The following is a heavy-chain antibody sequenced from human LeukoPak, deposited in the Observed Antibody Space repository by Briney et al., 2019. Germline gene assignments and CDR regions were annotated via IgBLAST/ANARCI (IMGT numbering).Heavy chain of an antibody. V-gene: IGHV4-34*01. CDR2: ITYSGNT. CDR1: CESPSCYY. Sequence: SFSCAVYCESPSCYYRCWIRPPRQQLVEWIGFITYSGNTNYTPYVKDRVTILTDTSKSQFYLNLSTLTSADTAVYYCARSPRGNYDYRGQGNQATVSA. D-gene: IGHD1-26*01. CDR3: ARSPRGNYDY. J-gene: IGHJ4*02.